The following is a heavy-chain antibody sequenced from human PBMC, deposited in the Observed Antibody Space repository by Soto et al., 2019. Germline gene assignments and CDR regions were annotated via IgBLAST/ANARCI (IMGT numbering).Heavy chain of an antibody. J-gene: IGHJ4*02. V-gene: IGHV3-64D*08. Sequence: GGSLRLSCSASGFTFSSYAMHWVRQAPGKGLEYVSAISSNGGSTYYADSVKGRFTISRDNSKNTLYLQMSSLRAEDTAVYYCVKDTAYYGSGSYYIPFAPDGFDYWGQGTLVTVSS. D-gene: IGHD3-10*01. CDR3: VKDTAYYGSGSYYIPFAPDGFDY. CDR1: GFTFSSYA. CDR2: ISSNGGST.